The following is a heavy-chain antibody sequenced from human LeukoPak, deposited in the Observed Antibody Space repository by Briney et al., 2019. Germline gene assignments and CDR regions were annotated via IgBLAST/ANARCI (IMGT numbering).Heavy chain of an antibody. Sequence: SETLSLTCAVSGYSISSGYYWGWIRQPPGKGLEWIGSIYHSGGTYYNPSPKSRVTISVDTSKNQFSLKLSSVTAADTAVYYCARGGGYYNYWGQGTLVTVSS. CDR1: GYSISSGYY. D-gene: IGHD3-3*01. CDR3: ARGGGYYNY. CDR2: IYHSGGT. V-gene: IGHV4-38-2*01. J-gene: IGHJ4*02.